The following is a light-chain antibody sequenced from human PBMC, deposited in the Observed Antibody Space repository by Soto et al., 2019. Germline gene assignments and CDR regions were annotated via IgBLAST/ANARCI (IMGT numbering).Light chain of an antibody. CDR2: EAS. V-gene: IGLV2-18*01. Sequence: VPIHPASVRGSPGQAFTIACTRTSTHFVSYNRVSWYQQPPGTAPKLIIYEASNRPSGVPDRFSGSKSGNTASLTISGLQAADEADYYCSLYTSENTYVFGTGTKVTV. J-gene: IGLJ1*01. CDR1: STHFVSYNR. CDR3: SLYTSENTYV.